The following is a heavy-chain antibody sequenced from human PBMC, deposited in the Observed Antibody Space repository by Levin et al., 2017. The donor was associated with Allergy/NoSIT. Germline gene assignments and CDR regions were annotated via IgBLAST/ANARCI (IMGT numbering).Heavy chain of an antibody. V-gene: IGHV4-59*01. J-gene: IGHJ4*02. Sequence: SETLSLTCTVSGGSISSYYWSWIRQPPGKGLEWIGYIYYSGSTNYNPSLKSRVTISVDTSKNQFSLKLSSVTAADTAVYYCARARPGFGEYYFDYWGQGTLVTVSS. CDR3: ARARPGFGEYYFDY. CDR1: GGSISSYY. CDR2: IYYSGST. D-gene: IGHD3-10*01.